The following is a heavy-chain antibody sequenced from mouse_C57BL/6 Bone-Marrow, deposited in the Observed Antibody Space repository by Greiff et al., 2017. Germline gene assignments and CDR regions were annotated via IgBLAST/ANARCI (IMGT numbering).Heavy chain of an antibody. CDR2: IYPGDGDT. CDR3: ASSCYCYGRSWFAY. Sequence: VKLQQSGPELVKPGASVKISCKASGYAFSSSRMNWVKQRPGKGLEWVGRIYPGDGDTNYNGKFKGKATLTADKSSSTAYMQLSRLTSEDSAVYFCASSCYCYGRSWFAYWGQGTPVTVSA. D-gene: IGHD1-1*01. J-gene: IGHJ3*01. CDR1: GYAFSSSR. V-gene: IGHV1-82*01.